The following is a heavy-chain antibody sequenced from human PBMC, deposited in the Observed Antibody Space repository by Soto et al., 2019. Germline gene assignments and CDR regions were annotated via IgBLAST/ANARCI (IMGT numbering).Heavy chain of an antibody. J-gene: IGHJ4*02. V-gene: IGHV4-34*01. D-gene: IGHD3-10*01. CDR2: INHSGST. Sequence: SETLSLTCAVYGGSFSGYYWSWIRQPPGKGLEWIGEINHSGSTNYNPSLKSRVTISVDTSKNQFSLKLSSVTAADTAVYYCARGSRITMVRGVIITPFDYWGQGTLVTVSS. CDR3: ARGSRITMVRGVIITPFDY. CDR1: GGSFSGYY.